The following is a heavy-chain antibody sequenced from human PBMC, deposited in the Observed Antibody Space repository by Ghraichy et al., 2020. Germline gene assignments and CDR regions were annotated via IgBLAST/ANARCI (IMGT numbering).Heavy chain of an antibody. J-gene: IGHJ4*02. Sequence: GGSLRLSCAASGFTLSSYWMQWVRQAQGKGLVWVSRINYDGTDISYADSVKGRFTISRDNAKNTVYLQMNSLRAEDTAVYYCVRDGAGTTPFDYWGQGALVTVSS. V-gene: IGHV3-74*01. CDR2: INYDGTDI. CDR3: VRDGAGTTPFDY. CDR1: GFTLSSYW. D-gene: IGHD1-7*01.